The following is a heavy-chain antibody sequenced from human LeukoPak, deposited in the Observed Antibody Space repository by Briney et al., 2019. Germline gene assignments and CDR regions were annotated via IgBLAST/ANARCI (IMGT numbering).Heavy chain of an antibody. V-gene: IGHV3-15*01. CDR1: GFTFSNAW. J-gene: IGHJ6*03. Sequence: GGSLRLSCAASGFTFSNAWMSWVRQAPGKGLEWVGRIKSKTDGGTTDYAAPVKGRFTISRDDSKNTLYLQMNSLKTEDTAVYYCTTGLGVRGVIPPYYYYYMDVWGKGTTVTISS. CDR3: TTGLGVRGVIPPYYYYYMDV. CDR2: IKSKTDGGTT. D-gene: IGHD3-10*01.